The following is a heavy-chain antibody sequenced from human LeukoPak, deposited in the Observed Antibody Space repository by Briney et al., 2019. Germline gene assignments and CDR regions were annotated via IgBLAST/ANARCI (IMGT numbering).Heavy chain of an antibody. CDR1: GYTFTGYY. CDR2: INPNSGGT. Sequence: ASVKVSCKASGYTFTGYYMHWVRQAPGQGLEWMGWINPNSGGTNYAQKFQGRVTMTRDTSISTAYMELSRLRSDDTAAYYCARDLYSSGEGDYWGQGTLVTVSS. D-gene: IGHD6-19*01. V-gene: IGHV1-2*02. J-gene: IGHJ4*02. CDR3: ARDLYSSGEGDY.